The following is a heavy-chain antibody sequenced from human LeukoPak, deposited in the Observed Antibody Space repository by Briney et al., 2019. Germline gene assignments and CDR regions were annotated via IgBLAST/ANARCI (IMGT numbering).Heavy chain of an antibody. CDR1: GYSFTSYW. Sequence: GESLKISCKGSGYSFTSYWIGWVRQMPEKGLEWMGIIYPGDSDTRYSPSFQGQVTISADKSISTAYLQWSSLKASDTAMYYCARRYYYDSSGYKIGLYYFDYWGQGTLVTVSS. D-gene: IGHD3-22*01. CDR2: IYPGDSDT. V-gene: IGHV5-51*01. J-gene: IGHJ4*02. CDR3: ARRYYYDSSGYKIGLYYFDY.